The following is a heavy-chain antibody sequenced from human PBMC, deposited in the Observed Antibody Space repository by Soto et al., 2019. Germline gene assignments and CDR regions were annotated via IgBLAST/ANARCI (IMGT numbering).Heavy chain of an antibody. V-gene: IGHV1-18*01. CDR3: ARCIQQDYYYGMDV. Sequence: QAQLVQSGAEVKKPGASVKVSCKASGYTFYSHSISWVRQAPGQGLEWMGRISADTGNTKYAQKFRGRVTMTTDTSXSTVYMELRNLRSDDTAVYYCARCIQQDYYYGMDVWGQGTTVTVSS. CDR2: ISADTGNT. D-gene: IGHD5-18*01. CDR1: GYTFYSHS. J-gene: IGHJ6*02.